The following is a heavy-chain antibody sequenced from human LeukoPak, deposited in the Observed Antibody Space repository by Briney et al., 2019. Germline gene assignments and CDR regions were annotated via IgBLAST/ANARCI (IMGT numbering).Heavy chain of an antibody. V-gene: IGHV3-43*02. J-gene: IGHJ4*02. CDR1: GFTFDDYA. CDR3: AKDITWYYYGSGNYFDY. CDR2: ISGDGGST. D-gene: IGHD3-10*01. Sequence: PGGSLRLSCAASGFTFDDYATHWVRQAPGKGLEWVSLISGDGGSTYYADSVKGRFTISRDNSKNSLYLQMNSLRTEDTALYYCAKDITWYYYGSGNYFDYWGQGTLVTVSS.